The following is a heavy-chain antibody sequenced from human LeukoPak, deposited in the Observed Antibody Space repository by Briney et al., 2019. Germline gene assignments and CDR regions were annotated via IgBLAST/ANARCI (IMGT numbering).Heavy chain of an antibody. CDR3: ARDPPRGNTWYGFDY. CDR1: GYTFTSYG. Sequence: ASVKVSCKASGYTFTSYGISWVRQAPGQGLEWMGWISAYDGNTHYAQKLQGRVTMTTDTTTNTAYMDLRSLRSDDTAVYYCARDPPRGNTWYGFDYWGQGTLVTASS. J-gene: IGHJ4*02. V-gene: IGHV1-18*01. D-gene: IGHD6-13*01. CDR2: ISAYDGNT.